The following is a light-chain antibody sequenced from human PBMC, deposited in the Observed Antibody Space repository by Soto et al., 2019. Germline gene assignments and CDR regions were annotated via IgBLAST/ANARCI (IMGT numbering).Light chain of an antibody. V-gene: IGKV3-15*01. CDR2: GAS. Sequence: EIVMTQSPATLSVSPGERATLACRASQSVSSNLAWYQQTPGQAPRLLIYGASTRATGIPARFSGSGSGTEFTLTISSLQPEDFAVYYCQQYNSWFRTFGKGTKVEIK. CDR3: QQYNSWFRT. CDR1: QSVSSN. J-gene: IGKJ1*01.